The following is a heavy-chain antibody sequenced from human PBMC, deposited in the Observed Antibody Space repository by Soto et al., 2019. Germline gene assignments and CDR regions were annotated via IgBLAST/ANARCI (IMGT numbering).Heavy chain of an antibody. J-gene: IGHJ4*02. CDR1: GGTFSSYA. CDR2: IIPIFGTA. V-gene: IGHV1-69*06. CDR3: ARDRVYSSLFDY. Sequence: SVKVSCKASGGTFSSYAISWVRQAPGQGLEWMGGIIPIFGTANYAQKFQGRVTITADKSTSTAYMELSSLRSEDTAVYYCARDRVYSSLFDYWGQGTLVTVSS. D-gene: IGHD4-4*01.